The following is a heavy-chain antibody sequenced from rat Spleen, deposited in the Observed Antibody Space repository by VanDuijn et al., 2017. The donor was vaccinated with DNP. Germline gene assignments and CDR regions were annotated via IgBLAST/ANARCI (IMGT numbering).Heavy chain of an antibody. J-gene: IGHJ3*01. CDR2: ITSSGGNT. CDR3: TRGAAAISTAWFAY. CDR1: GFTFNNYW. D-gene: IGHD1-2*01. Sequence: EVQLVESGGDLVQPGRSLKPSCVASGFTFNNYWMTWIRQVPGKGLEWVASITSSGGNTYYPDSVKVRFTISRDNAKNTLYLQMNSLRSEDTATYYCTRGAAAISTAWFAYWGQGTLVTVSS. V-gene: IGHV5-31*01.